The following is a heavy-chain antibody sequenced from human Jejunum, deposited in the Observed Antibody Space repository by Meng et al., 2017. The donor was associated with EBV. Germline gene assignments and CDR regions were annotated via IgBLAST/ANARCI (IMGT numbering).Heavy chain of an antibody. J-gene: IGHJ1*01. V-gene: IGHV4-34*02. D-gene: IGHD2-8*02. Sequence: QVEIQQGGAGMLRHTETLSLTCAGYGGSFSGYYWGWVRQPPGRGLEYIGEVHFSGITNYTPSLKSRVTMSVDASKNQFSLRLTSVTAADTAVYYCARRTGDYVVGYWGKGTLVTVSS. CDR1: GGSFSGYY. CDR2: VHFSGIT. CDR3: ARRTGDYVVGY.